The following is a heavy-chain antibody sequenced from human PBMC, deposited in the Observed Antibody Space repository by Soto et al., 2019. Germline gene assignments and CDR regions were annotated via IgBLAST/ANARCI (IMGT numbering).Heavy chain of an antibody. CDR3: ARDRASMYSSSTYGMDV. J-gene: IGHJ6*02. Sequence: SETLSLTCTVSGGSISSGGYYWSWIRQHPGKGLEWIGYIYYSGSTYYNPSLKSRVTISVDTSKNQFSLKLSSVTAADTAVYYCARDRASMYSSSTYGMDVWGQGTTVTVSS. CDR2: IYYSGST. CDR1: GGSISSGGYY. V-gene: IGHV4-31*03. D-gene: IGHD6-6*01.